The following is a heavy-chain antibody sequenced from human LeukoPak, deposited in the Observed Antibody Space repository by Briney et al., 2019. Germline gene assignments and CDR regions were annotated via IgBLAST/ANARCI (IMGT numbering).Heavy chain of an antibody. D-gene: IGHD2-2*02. J-gene: IGHJ3*02. CDR2: IYTSGST. CDR3: ARSPYCSSTSCYSRTDAFDI. V-gene: IGHV4-4*07. CDR1: GGSISSYY. Sequence: PSETLSLTCTVSGGSISSYYWSWVRQPAGKGLEWIGRIYTSGSTNYNPSLKSRVTISVDTSKNQFSLKLSSVTAADTAVYYCARSPYCSSTSCYSRTDAFDIWGQGTMVTVSS.